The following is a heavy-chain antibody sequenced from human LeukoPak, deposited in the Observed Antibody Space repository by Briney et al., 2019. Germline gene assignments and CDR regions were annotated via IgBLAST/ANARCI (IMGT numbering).Heavy chain of an antibody. CDR2: ISGSGGST. J-gene: IGHJ6*02. Sequence: HPGGSLRLSCAASGFTFSSYAMSWVRQAPGKGLEWVSAISGSGGSTYYADSVKGRFIISRDNSKNTLYLQMNSLRAEDAAVYYCAKGLSPSDYDFWSGYYLDYYYYGMDVWGQGTTVTVSS. D-gene: IGHD3-3*01. CDR1: GFTFSSYA. CDR3: AKGLSPSDYDFWSGYYLDYYYYGMDV. V-gene: IGHV3-23*01.